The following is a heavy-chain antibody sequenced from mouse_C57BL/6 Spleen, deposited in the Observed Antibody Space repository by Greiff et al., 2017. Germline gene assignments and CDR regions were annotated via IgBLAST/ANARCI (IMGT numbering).Heavy chain of an antibody. CDR3: ARYMLGYDYYWYFDV. D-gene: IGHD2-4*01. V-gene: IGHV1-42*01. CDR2: INPSTGGT. CDR1: GYSFTGYY. J-gene: IGHJ1*03. Sequence: EVQLQQSGPELVKPGASVKISCKASGYSFTGYYMNWVKQSPEKSLEWIGEINPSTGGTTYNQKFKAKATLTVDKSSSTAYMQLKSLTSEDSAVYYCARYMLGYDYYWYFDVWGTGTTVTVSS.